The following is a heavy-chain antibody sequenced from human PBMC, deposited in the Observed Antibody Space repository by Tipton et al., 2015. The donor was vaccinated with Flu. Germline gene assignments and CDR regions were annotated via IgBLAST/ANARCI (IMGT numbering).Heavy chain of an antibody. CDR1: GYSIRSAYY. CDR2: IYHSGTT. D-gene: IGHD3-22*01. Sequence: TLSLTCSVSGYSIRSAYYWGWVRRPPGKGLEWIGTIYHSGTTYYNPSLKSRLTISIDTSEKQFSLHLTSVTAADTAVYYCAREKISAYYYYDSSGYTNFFDFWGQGALVTVSS. V-gene: IGHV4-38-2*02. CDR3: AREKISAYYYYDSSGYTNFFDF. J-gene: IGHJ4*01.